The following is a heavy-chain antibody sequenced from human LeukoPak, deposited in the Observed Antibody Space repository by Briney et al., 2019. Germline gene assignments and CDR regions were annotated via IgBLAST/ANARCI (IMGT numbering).Heavy chain of an antibody. CDR3: ARHVGYYYGSGSYYRGHFDY. CDR1: GGSISSYY. J-gene: IGHJ4*02. Sequence: PSETLSLTCTVSGGSISSYYWSWIRQPAGKGLEWIGRIYTSGSTNYNPSLKSRVTISVDTSKNQFSLKLSSVTAADTAVYYCARHVGYYYGSGSYYRGHFDYWGQGTLVTVSS. V-gene: IGHV4-4*07. D-gene: IGHD3-10*01. CDR2: IYTSGST.